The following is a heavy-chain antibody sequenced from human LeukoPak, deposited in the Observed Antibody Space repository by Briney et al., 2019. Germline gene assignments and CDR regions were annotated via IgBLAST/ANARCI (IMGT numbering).Heavy chain of an antibody. CDR3: AGDRLTGYYQFDY. Sequence: SETLSLTCTVSGGSISGHYWAWIRQPPGKGLEWIGYIYYSGSTNYNPSLKSRVTISVDTSKNQFSLKLSSVTAADTAVYYCAGDRLTGYYQFDYWGQGTLVTVSS. CDR1: GGSISGHY. V-gene: IGHV4-59*11. CDR2: IYYSGST. J-gene: IGHJ4*02. D-gene: IGHD3-9*01.